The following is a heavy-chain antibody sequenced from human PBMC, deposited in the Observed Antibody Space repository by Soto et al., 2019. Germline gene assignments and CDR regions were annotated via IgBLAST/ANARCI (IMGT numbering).Heavy chain of an antibody. CDR3: ARVWESSSSGPTWFDP. CDR1: GGTFSIYA. D-gene: IGHD6-6*01. V-gene: IGHV1-69*13. CDR2: IIPIFGTA. J-gene: IGHJ5*02. Sequence: SVKVSCKASGGTFSIYAISWVVQSPLRGLEWMGGIIPIFGTANYAQKLQGRVTITADESTSTAYMELSSLRSEDTAVYYCARVWESSSSGPTWFDPWGQGTLVTVSS.